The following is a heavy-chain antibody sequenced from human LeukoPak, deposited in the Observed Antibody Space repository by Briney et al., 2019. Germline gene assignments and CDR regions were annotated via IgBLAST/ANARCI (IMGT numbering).Heavy chain of an antibody. V-gene: IGHV3-74*01. Sequence: GGSLRLSCEASGFTFRSYWMHWVRQAPEKGLVWVSRINSDGTSTSYADSVKGRFSILGDNAKNMLYLQMNSLRAEDTAVYYCSPEAFDFWGRGTLVTVSS. CDR2: INSDGTST. CDR3: SPEAFDF. J-gene: IGHJ4*02. CDR1: GFTFRSYW.